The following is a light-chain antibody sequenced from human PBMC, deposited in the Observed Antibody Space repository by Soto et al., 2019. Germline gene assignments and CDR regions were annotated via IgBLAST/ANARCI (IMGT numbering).Light chain of an antibody. V-gene: IGKV1-8*01. CDR1: QGISSY. Sequence: AIRMTQSPSSFSASTGDRVTITCRASQGISSYLAWYQQKPGKAPKLLIYAASTLQSGVPSRFSGSGSGTDFTLTISCLQSEDFATYYCQQYYSYLTWTFGQGDQGGYQT. CDR3: QQYYSYLTWT. CDR2: AAS. J-gene: IGKJ1*01.